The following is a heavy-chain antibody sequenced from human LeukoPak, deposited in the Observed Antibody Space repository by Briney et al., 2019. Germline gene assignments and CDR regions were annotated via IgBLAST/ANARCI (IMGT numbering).Heavy chain of an antibody. CDR2: ISAYNGNT. D-gene: IGHD1-1*01. CDR1: GYTFTSYA. J-gene: IGHJ6*03. CDR3: ARASGNWTQGYYYYYYMDV. V-gene: IGHV1-18*01. Sequence: GASVEVSCKASGYTFTSYAITWVRQAPGQGLEWMGWISAYNGNTNYAQKLQGRVTMTTDTSTSTAYMELRSLRSDDTAVYYCARASGNWTQGYYYYYYMDVWGKGTMVTVSS.